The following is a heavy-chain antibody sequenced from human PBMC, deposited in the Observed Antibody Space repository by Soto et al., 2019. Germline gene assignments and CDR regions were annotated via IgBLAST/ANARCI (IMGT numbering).Heavy chain of an antibody. V-gene: IGHV2-5*02. CDR2: IYLDDDK. D-gene: IGHD2-15*01. Sequence: QITLSESGTKLVQPTQTLTLTCTLSGVSNTNSGVGVGWIRQHPGKALELLALIYLDDDKRVSPSLRSRLDIPRLNSKTQVATTMTDIAPVHTAHYYCAHRQTTVVAGPPFDLRGQRAQLTVSS. J-gene: IGHJ4*02. CDR3: AHRQTTVVAGPPFDL. CDR1: GVSNTNSGVG.